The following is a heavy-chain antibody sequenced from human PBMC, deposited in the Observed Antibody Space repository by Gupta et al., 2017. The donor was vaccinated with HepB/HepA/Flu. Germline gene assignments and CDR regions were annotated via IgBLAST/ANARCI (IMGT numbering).Heavy chain of an antibody. J-gene: IGHJ4*02. D-gene: IGHD6-19*01. Sequence: EVQLVESGGGLVQPGGSLRLSCAASGFSVTNNYMSWVRQAPGKGLEWVSVIYSGGTTVYADSVKGRFTISRDNSKNMLYLQMNSLKAEDTAVYYCARESRDSSGWWTPNFDYWGQGTLVTVSS. V-gene: IGHV3-66*01. CDR3: ARESRDSSGWWTPNFDY. CDR1: GFSVTNNY. CDR2: IYSGGTT.